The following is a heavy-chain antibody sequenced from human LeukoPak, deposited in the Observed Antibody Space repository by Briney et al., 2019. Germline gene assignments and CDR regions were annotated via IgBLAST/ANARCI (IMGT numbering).Heavy chain of an antibody. V-gene: IGHV1-2*02. CDR3: ARGVGSSKPLDY. Sequence: ASVKVSCKASGYTFTGYYMHWVRQAPGQGLEWMGWINPNNGGTNYAQKFQGRVTMTRDTSISTAYMELSRLRSDDTAVYYCARGVGSSKPLDYWGQGTLVTVSS. CDR1: GYTFTGYY. D-gene: IGHD2-2*01. J-gene: IGHJ4*02. CDR2: INPNNGGT.